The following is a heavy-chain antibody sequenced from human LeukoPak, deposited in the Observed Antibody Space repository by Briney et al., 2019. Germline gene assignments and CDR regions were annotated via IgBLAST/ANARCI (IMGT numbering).Heavy chain of an antibody. Sequence: GGSLRLSCAASGFTFSSYSMNWVRQAPGKGLEWVSSISSSSGYIYYADSVKGRFTISRDNAKNSLYLQMNSLRAEDTAVYYCARGRQGPDDAFDIWGQGTMVTVSS. CDR1: GFTFSSYS. V-gene: IGHV3-21*01. CDR2: ISSSSGYI. CDR3: ARGRQGPDDAFDI. J-gene: IGHJ3*02.